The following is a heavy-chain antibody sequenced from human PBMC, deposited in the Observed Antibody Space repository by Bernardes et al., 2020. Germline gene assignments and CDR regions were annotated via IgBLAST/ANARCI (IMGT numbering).Heavy chain of an antibody. D-gene: IGHD3-10*01. CDR1: GYTFTSYG. CDR2: ISAYNGNT. Sequence: SVKVSCKASGYTFTSYGISWVRQAPGQGLEWMGWISAYNGNTNYAQKLQGRVTMTTDTSTSIAYMELRSLRSDDTAVYYCARVPRYYYGSGSYYRGFDPWGQGTLVTVSS. V-gene: IGHV1-18*01. CDR3: ARVPRYYYGSGSYYRGFDP. J-gene: IGHJ5*02.